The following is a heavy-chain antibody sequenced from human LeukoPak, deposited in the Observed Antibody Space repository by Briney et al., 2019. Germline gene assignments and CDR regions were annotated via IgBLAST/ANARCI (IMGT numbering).Heavy chain of an antibody. D-gene: IGHD6-13*01. CDR2: ISGSGGST. J-gene: IGHJ4*02. V-gene: IGHV3-23*01. CDR1: GFTFSSYA. Sequence: GGSLRLSCAASGFTFSSYAMSWVRQAPGKGLEWVSAISGSGGSTYYADSVKGRFTISRDNSKNTLYLQMSSLRAEDTAVYYCAKVGHSSSWYYGYWGQGTLVTASS. CDR3: AKVGHSSSWYYGY.